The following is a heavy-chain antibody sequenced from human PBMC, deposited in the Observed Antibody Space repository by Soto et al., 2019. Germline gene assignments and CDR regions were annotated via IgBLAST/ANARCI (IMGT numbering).Heavy chain of an antibody. Sequence: ESGGGVVQPGRSLRLSCAASGFTFSSYGMHWVRQAPGKGLEWVAVISYDGSNKYYADSVKGRFTISRDNSKNTLYLQMNSLRAEDTAVYYCAKDWWVEEYCSGGSCYSGDWFDPWGQGTLVTVSS. CDR3: AKDWWVEEYCSGGSCYSGDWFDP. V-gene: IGHV3-30*18. J-gene: IGHJ5*02. D-gene: IGHD2-15*01. CDR2: ISYDGSNK. CDR1: GFTFSSYG.